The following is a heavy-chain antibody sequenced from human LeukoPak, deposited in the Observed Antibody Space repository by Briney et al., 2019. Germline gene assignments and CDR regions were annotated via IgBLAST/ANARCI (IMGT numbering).Heavy chain of an antibody. CDR3: ARDATAYYYYYMDV. D-gene: IGHD2-15*01. J-gene: IGHJ6*03. CDR2: ISSNGGST. Sequence: GGSLRLSCAASGCTFSSYAMHWVRQAPGKGLEYVSAISSNGGSTYYANSVKGRFTISRDNSKNTLYLQMGSLRAEDMAVYYCARDATAYYYYYMDVWGKGTTVTVSS. CDR1: GCTFSSYA. V-gene: IGHV3-64*01.